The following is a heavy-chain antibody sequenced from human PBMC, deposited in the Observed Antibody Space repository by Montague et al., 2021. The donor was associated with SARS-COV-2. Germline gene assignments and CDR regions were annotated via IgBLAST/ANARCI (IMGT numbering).Heavy chain of an antibody. CDR1: GGSLSGYH. V-gene: IGHV4-34*01. CDR3: ARGLIDITMMVVVFTGASLYFDY. Sequence: SETLSLTCGVSGGSLSGYHWSWIRQPPGKGLEWIGEIGPSGSANYNPSLKSRVIISLATSKNQFSLKLSSVTAADTAVYYCARGLIDITMMVVVFTGASLYFDYWGQGILVTVSS. D-gene: IGHD3-22*01. CDR2: IGPSGSA. J-gene: IGHJ4*02.